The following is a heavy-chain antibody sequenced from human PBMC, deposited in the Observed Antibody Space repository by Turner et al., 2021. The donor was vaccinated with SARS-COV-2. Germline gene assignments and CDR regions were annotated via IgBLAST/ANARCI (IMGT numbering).Heavy chain of an antibody. CDR3: ARALLEDSSVGFDI. CDR1: GFTFSSYW. CDR2: IMEDGSEK. D-gene: IGHD3-3*01. V-gene: IGHV3-7*03. J-gene: IGHJ3*02. Sequence: EVQLVESGGGLAQPGGSVRPSCAASGFTFSSYWMSWVRQAPGKGLEWVANIMEDGSEKYYVDTVKGRFTISRDNAKNSLYVQMNSLRAEDTAVYYCARALLEDSSVGFDIWGQGTMVTISS.